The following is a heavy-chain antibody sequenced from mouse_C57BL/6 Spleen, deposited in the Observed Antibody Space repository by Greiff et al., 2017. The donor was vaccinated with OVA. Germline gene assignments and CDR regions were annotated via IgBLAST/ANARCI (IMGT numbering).Heavy chain of an antibody. CDR3: AREDGYPSYWDFGV. CDR2: IYPRSGNT. V-gene: IGHV1-81*01. D-gene: IGHD2-3*01. CDR1: GYTFTSYG. Sequence: VQLQQSGAELARPGASVKLSCKASGYTFTSYGISWVKQRTGQGLEWIGEIYPRSGNTYYNEKFKGKATLTADKSSSTAYMELRSLTSEDSAVYFCAREDGYPSYWDFGVWGTATTVTVSS. J-gene: IGHJ1*03.